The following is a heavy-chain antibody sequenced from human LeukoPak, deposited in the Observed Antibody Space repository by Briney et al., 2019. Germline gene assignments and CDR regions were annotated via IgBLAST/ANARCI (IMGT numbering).Heavy chain of an antibody. J-gene: IGHJ6*04. CDR2: IYSGGGT. CDR1: GVIVSDNY. V-gene: IGHV3-53*01. CDR3: TTDPPQYDFWSGLGPEDV. Sequence: GGSLRLSCAASGVIVSDNYMSWVRQAPGKGLEGVSLIYSGGGTYYADSVTGRFTISRDNSKNTLYLQMNSLRAEDTAVYYCTTDPPQYDFWSGLGPEDVWGKGTTVTVSS. D-gene: IGHD3-3*01.